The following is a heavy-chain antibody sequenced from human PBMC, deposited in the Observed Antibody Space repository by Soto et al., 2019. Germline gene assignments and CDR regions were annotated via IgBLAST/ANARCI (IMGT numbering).Heavy chain of an antibody. CDR2: ISSSGSTI. V-gene: IGHV3-48*03. CDR1: GFTFSSYE. D-gene: IGHD6-19*01. J-gene: IGHJ6*02. Sequence: EVQLVESGGGLVQPGGSLRLSCAASGFTFSSYEMNWVRQAPGKGLEWVSYISSSGSTIYYADSVKGRFTISRDNAKNSLYLQMNSLRAEDTAVYYCARAGGQQWLVRPGTYYYYGMDVWGQGTTVTVSS. CDR3: ARAGGQQWLVRPGTYYYYGMDV.